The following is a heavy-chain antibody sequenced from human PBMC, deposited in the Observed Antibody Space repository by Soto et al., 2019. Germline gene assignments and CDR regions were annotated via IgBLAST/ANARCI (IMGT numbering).Heavy chain of an antibody. J-gene: IGHJ4*02. V-gene: IGHV1-69*12. Sequence: QVQLVQSGAEVKKPGSSVKVSCKASGGTFSSYAISWVRQAPGQGLEWMGGIIPIFGTANYAQKFQGRVTITADESTSTAYMELSSLRSEDTAVYYCARDSPTQTGIVGATIFLDSWGQGTLVTVSS. CDR2: IIPIFGTA. D-gene: IGHD1-26*01. CDR1: GGTFSSYA. CDR3: ARDSPTQTGIVGATIFLDS.